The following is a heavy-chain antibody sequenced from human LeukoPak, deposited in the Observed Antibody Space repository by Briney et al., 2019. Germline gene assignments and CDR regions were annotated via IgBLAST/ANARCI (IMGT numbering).Heavy chain of an antibody. Sequence: SVKVSCKASGGTFSSYAISWVRQAPGQGLEWMGGIIPIFGTANYAQKLQGRVTMTTDTSTSTAYMELRSLRSDDTAVYYCARDSGLSGGSWPLDYWGQGTLVTVSS. CDR2: IIPIFGTA. V-gene: IGHV1-69*05. CDR3: ARDSGLSGGSWPLDY. J-gene: IGHJ4*02. D-gene: IGHD2-15*01. CDR1: GGTFSSYA.